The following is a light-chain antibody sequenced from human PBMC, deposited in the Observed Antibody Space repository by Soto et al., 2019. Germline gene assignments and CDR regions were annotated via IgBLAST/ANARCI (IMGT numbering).Light chain of an antibody. CDR2: GAS. CDR3: QQYGSSPIT. Sequence: EIVLTQSPGTLSLSPGERATFSCRASQSVISTYLAWCQQKPGRAPRLLIYGASSSGTGIPDRCSGSGSGTDFTLTISRLEPEDFAVDYCQQYGSSPITFGQGTRLEIK. J-gene: IGKJ5*01. V-gene: IGKV3-20*01. CDR1: QSVISTY.